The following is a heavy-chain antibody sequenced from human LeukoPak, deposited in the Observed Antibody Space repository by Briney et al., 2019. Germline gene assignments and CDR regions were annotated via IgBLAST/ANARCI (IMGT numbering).Heavy chain of an antibody. CDR2: ISSSSSYI. Sequence: GGSLTLSCAASGFTFSSYSMNWVRQAPGKGLEWVSSISSSSSYIYYADSVKGRFTISRDNSKNTLYLQMSSLRAEDTAVYYCAKDVYVWGSFDYWGQGTLVTVSS. CDR3: AKDVYVWGSFDY. J-gene: IGHJ4*02. CDR1: GFTFSSYS. V-gene: IGHV3-21*04. D-gene: IGHD3-16*01.